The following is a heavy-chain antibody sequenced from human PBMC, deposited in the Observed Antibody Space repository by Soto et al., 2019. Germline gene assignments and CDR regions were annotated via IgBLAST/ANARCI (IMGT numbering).Heavy chain of an antibody. V-gene: IGHV3-33*06. CDR2: IWYDGSKK. J-gene: IGHJ4*02. D-gene: IGHD2-21*02. CDR1: GFTFSTYG. Sequence: GGSLRLSCAASGFTFSTYGIHWVRQAPGKGLEWLAVIWYDGSKKYYADSVQGRFTISRDNSKKTGNLQMNSLRAEDTAVYYCVKDHCGGDCYSNPYFDYWGQGTLVTVSS. CDR3: VKDHCGGDCYSNPYFDY.